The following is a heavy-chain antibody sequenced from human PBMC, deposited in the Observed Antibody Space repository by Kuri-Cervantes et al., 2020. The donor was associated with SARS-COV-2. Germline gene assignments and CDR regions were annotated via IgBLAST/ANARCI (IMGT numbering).Heavy chain of an antibody. J-gene: IGHJ4*02. CDR3: ARVVRYCSGGSCSIFDY. CDR1: GFTLSSYA. CDR2: ISGGGAST. D-gene: IGHD2-15*01. V-gene: IGHV3-23*01. Sequence: LSLTCAASGFTLSSYAMSWVRQAPGKGLEWVSTISGGGASTYYADSVKGRFTISRDSSKNTLYLQMNSLRAEDTAVYYCARVVRYCSGGSCSIFDYWGQGTLVTVSS.